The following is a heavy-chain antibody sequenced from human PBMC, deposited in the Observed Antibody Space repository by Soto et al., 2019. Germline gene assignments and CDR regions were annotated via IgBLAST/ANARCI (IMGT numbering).Heavy chain of an antibody. J-gene: IGHJ6*02. CDR1: GFTFSAYN. Sequence: GGSLRLSCAASGFTFSAYNMNWVRQAPGKGLEWVSSITSGSSSVYYADSVKGRFTISRDNAKNSLYLQMNSLRAEDTAVYFCARDASNYYGMDVWGQGTTVTVSS. CDR2: ITSGSSSV. CDR3: ARDASNYYGMDV. D-gene: IGHD6-6*01. V-gene: IGHV3-21*01.